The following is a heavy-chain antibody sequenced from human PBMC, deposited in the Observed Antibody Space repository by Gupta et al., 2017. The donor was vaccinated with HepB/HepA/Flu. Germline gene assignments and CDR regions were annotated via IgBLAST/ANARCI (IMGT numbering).Heavy chain of an antibody. V-gene: IGHV4-34*01. CDR2: INHSGST. J-gene: IGHJ6*02. CDR1: GGSFSGYY. CDR3: ARERGIQLGGLAYYYYGMDV. D-gene: IGHD5-18*01. Sequence: QVQLQQWGAGLLTPSETLSLTCAVYGGSFSGYYWIWIRQPPGKGLEWIGEINHSGSTNYNPSLKSRVTISVDTSKNQFSLKLSSVTAADTAVYYCARERGIQLGGLAYYYYGMDVWGQGTTVTVSS.